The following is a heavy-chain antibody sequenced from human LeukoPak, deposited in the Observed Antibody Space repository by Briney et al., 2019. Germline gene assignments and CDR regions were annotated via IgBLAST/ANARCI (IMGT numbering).Heavy chain of an antibody. CDR2: IYYSGST. CDR1: GGSISSGGYS. V-gene: IGHV4-30-2*02. CDR3: ARKRRPYYYDSSGYYGGYFDY. D-gene: IGHD3-22*01. J-gene: IGHJ4*02. Sequence: SQTLSLTCAVSGGSISSGGYSWSWIRQPPGKGLEWIGYIYYSGSTYYNPSLKSRVTISVDTSKNQFSLKLSSVTAADTAVYYCARKRRPYYYDSSGYYGGYFDYWGQGTLVTVSS.